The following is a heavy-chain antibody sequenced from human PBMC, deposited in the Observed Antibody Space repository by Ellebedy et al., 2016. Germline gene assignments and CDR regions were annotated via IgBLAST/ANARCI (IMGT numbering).Heavy chain of an antibody. D-gene: IGHD1-26*01. Sequence: GESLKISCAASGFTFSGYGMTWVRQAPGKGLEWVSAISGSGGSTYYADSVKGRFTISRDNSKNTLYLQMNSLRAEDTAVYYCAKGVGATHGVYYYGMDVWGQGTTVTVSS. CDR1: GFTFSGYG. CDR3: AKGVGATHGVYYYGMDV. CDR2: ISGSGGST. J-gene: IGHJ6*02. V-gene: IGHV3-23*01.